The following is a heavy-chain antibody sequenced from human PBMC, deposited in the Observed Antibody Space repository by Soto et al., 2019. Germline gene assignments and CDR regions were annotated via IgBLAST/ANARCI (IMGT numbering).Heavy chain of an antibody. CDR1: GGSFSGYY. Sequence: QVQLQQWGAGLLKPSETLSLTCAVYGGSFSGYYWSWIRQPPGKGLEWIGEINHSGSTNYNPSLKSLVTISVDTHKSQFSLKLSSVTAADTAVYYCARGGGKVVPSAISYYYGMDVWGQGTTVTVSS. V-gene: IGHV4-34*01. J-gene: IGHJ6*02. D-gene: IGHD2-2*01. CDR3: ARGGGKVVPSAISYYYGMDV. CDR2: INHSGST.